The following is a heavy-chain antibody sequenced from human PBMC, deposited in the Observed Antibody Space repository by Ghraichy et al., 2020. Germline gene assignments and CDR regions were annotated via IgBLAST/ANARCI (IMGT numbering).Heavy chain of an antibody. Sequence: ASVKVSCKASGYTFTSYYMHWVRQAPGQGLEWMGIINPSGGSTSYAQKFQGRVTMTRDTSTSTVYMELSSLRSEDTAVYYCARGGPDYYDSSGYSDYWGQGTLVTVSS. CDR1: GYTFTSYY. J-gene: IGHJ4*02. CDR3: ARGGPDYYDSSGYSDY. CDR2: INPSGGST. D-gene: IGHD3-22*01. V-gene: IGHV1-46*01.